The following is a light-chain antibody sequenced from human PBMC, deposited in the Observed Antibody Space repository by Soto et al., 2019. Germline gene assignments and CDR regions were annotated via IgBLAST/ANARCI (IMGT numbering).Light chain of an antibody. CDR3: QNFGDSPFT. CDR2: GAS. Sequence: EIVLMQSPDTLSLSPGERATLSCRASESISSHYIAWYQQKPGQAPRLLIFGASTRATGIPDRFSGSWSGTDFTLTISRLEPEDFAVYYCQNFGDSPFTFGPGTNVDIK. J-gene: IGKJ3*01. CDR1: ESISSHY. V-gene: IGKV3-20*01.